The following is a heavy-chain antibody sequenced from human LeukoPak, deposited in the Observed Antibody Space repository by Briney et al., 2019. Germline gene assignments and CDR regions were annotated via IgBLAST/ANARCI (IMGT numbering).Heavy chain of an antibody. CDR2: IYWDDDK. V-gene: IGHV2-5*02. CDR1: GFSLSTRGVG. J-gene: IGHJ4*02. Sequence: SGPTLVKPTQTLTLTCTFSGFSLSTRGVGVAWIRQPPGKALEWLALIYWDDDKRHSPSLKSRLTITKDTSKNQVVLTMTNMDPVDTATYYCAHRQGFYSASSFDCWGQGTLVTVSS. CDR3: AHRQGFYSASSFDC. D-gene: IGHD6-6*01.